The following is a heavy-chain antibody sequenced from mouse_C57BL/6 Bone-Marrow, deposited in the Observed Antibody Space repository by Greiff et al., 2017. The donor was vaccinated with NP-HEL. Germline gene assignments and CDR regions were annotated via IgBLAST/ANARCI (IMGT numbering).Heavy chain of an antibody. Sequence: VQLQQSGAELARPWASVKLPRKASGYTFPSFGISWVTQRTGQGLEWVGEIYPRSGYTYYNEKFKGTATLTADQSSSTAYMELRSLTSEDSAVYFCAREGVYYCGSSSAYWGQGTLVTVSA. CDR2: IYPRSGYT. CDR1: GYTFPSFG. CDR3: AREGVYYCGSSSAY. V-gene: IGHV1-81*01. D-gene: IGHD1-1*01. J-gene: IGHJ3*01.